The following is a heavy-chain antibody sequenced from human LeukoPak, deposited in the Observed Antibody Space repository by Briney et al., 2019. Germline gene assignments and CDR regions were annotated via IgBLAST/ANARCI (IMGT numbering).Heavy chain of an antibody. J-gene: IGHJ4*02. D-gene: IGHD1-26*01. CDR1: GYTFTSYG. Sequence: ASVTVSCKASGYTFTSYGISWVRQAPGQGLEWMGWISADNGNTNYAQKPQGRVTMTTDTSTSTAYMELRSLRSDDTAVYYCVRELLGVTFDYWGQGTLVTVSS. V-gene: IGHV1-18*01. CDR3: VRELLGVTFDY. CDR2: ISADNGNT.